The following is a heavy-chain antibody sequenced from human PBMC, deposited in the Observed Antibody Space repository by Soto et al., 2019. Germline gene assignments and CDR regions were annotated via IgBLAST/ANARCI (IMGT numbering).Heavy chain of an antibody. CDR3: ARRYGGTLGC. V-gene: IGHV4-59*08. Sequence: QVQLQESGPGLVKPSETLSLTCTVSGGSISSYYWSWIRQPPGKGLEWIGYIYYSGSTNYNPSLRRRVTISVDTSKNQFSLKLRSVTAADTAVYYCARRYGGTLGCWGQGTLVTVSS. CDR1: GGSISSYY. D-gene: IGHD4-17*01. J-gene: IGHJ4*02. CDR2: IYYSGST.